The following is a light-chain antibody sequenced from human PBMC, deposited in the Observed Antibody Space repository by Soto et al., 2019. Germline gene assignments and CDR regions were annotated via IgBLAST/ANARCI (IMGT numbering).Light chain of an antibody. Sequence: QSVLTQPPSVSGTPGQRVTISCSGSTSNIGSNTVSWHQQVPGTAPKLLIYSNNKRPSGVPDRITGSTSGTAASLAFSGLQSDDEAEYYCATWDDSLHAWVFGGGTKLTVL. V-gene: IGLV1-44*01. CDR2: SNN. J-gene: IGLJ3*02. CDR3: ATWDDSLHAWV. CDR1: TSNIGSNT.